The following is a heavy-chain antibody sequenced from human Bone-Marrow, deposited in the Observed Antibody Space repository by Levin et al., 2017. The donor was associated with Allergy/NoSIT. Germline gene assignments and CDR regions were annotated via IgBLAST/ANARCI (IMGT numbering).Heavy chain of an antibody. D-gene: IGHD5-24*01. Sequence: PSETLSLTCTVSGGSISSSSYYWGWIRQPPGKGLEWIGSIYYSGSTYYNPSLKSRVTISVDTSKNQFSLKLSSVTAADTAVYYCARAVGWLQLSRFDYWGQGTLVTVSS. V-gene: IGHV4-39*07. J-gene: IGHJ4*02. CDR2: IYYSGST. CDR1: GGSISSSSYY. CDR3: ARAVGWLQLSRFDY.